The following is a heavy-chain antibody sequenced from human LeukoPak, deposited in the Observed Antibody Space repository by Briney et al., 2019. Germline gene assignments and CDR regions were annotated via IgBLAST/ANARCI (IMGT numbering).Heavy chain of an antibody. Sequence: PGGSLRLSCAASGFTFSAYWMTWVRQAPGKGLEWVANIKQDGSEKYYVDSVKGRFTISRDNVKNTFYLQMNSLRAEDTAMYYCAKERQEERGGLDQWGQGTLVTVSS. J-gene: IGHJ4*02. D-gene: IGHD1-1*01. CDR1: GFTFSAYW. CDR3: AKERQEERGGLDQ. CDR2: IKQDGSEK. V-gene: IGHV3-7*03.